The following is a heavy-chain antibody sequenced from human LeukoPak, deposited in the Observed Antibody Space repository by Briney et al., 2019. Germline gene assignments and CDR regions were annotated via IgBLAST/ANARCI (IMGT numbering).Heavy chain of an antibody. V-gene: IGHV3-30-3*01. Sequence: PGGSLRLSCTASGFTFSNFVMHWVRQPPGKGLQWVTEISYDGNKKTYVDSVKGRFTISRDNSKNTLYLQMNSLRDEDTAVYYCARGAQKILSFGEYPSDAFDIWGQGTMASVSS. CDR1: GFTFSNFV. J-gene: IGHJ3*02. D-gene: IGHD3-10*01. CDR3: ARGAQKILSFGEYPSDAFDI. CDR2: ISYDGNKK.